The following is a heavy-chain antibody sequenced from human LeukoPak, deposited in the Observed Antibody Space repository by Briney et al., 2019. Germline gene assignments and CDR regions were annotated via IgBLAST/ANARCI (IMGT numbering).Heavy chain of an antibody. D-gene: IGHD6-19*01. Sequence: GASVKVSCKASGGTFSSYAISWVRQAPGQGLEWMGGIIPIFGTANYAQKFQGRVTITADESTSTAYMELSSLRSEDTAVYYCARDQQWLGINWGQGTLVTASS. J-gene: IGHJ4*02. CDR3: ARDQQWLGIN. V-gene: IGHV1-69*13. CDR1: GGTFSSYA. CDR2: IIPIFGTA.